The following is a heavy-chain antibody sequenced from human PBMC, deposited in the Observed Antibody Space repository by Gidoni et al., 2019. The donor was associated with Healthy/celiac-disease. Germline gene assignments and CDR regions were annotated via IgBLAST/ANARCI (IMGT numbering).Heavy chain of an antibody. CDR3: AKDMVAYSSGWYHLH. Sequence: EVQLLESGGGLVQPGGSLRLSCAASGFTFSSYAMRWVRQAPGKGLEWVSAISGSGGSTYYADSVKGRFTISRDNSKNTLYLQMNSLRAEDTAVYYCAKDMVAYSSGWYHLHWGQGTLVTVSS. CDR1: GFTFSSYA. CDR2: ISGSGGST. V-gene: IGHV3-23*01. D-gene: IGHD6-19*01. J-gene: IGHJ4*02.